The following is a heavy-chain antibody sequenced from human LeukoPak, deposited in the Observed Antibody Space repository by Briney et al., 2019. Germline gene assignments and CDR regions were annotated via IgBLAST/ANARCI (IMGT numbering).Heavy chain of an antibody. Sequence: ASVKVSCKASGYTFTSYAMHWVRQAPGQRLEWMGWINAGNGNTKYSQEFQGRVTITRDTSASTAYMELSSLRSEDTAVYYCATFDLTGYYSAFDIWGQGTMVTVSS. J-gene: IGHJ3*02. CDR1: GYTFTSYA. D-gene: IGHD3-9*01. CDR3: ATFDLTGYYSAFDI. V-gene: IGHV1-3*03. CDR2: INAGNGNT.